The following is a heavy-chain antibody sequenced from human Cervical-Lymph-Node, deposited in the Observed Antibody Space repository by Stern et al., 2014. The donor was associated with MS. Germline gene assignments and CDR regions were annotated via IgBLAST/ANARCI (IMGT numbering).Heavy chain of an antibody. CDR1: GFTFSSYG. J-gene: IGHJ4*02. CDR3: AREGVRLMGLFEY. D-gene: IGHD6-6*01. CDR2: IWHDGSKK. V-gene: IGHV3-33*01. Sequence: VQLVESGGGVVQPGRSLRLSCAASGFTFSSYGIHWVRQAPGKGLEWVAVIWHDGSKKYYVDSVKGRFTISRDNSMNTAYLQMNSLRGDDTAIYYCAREGVRLMGLFEYWGQGTLVTVSS.